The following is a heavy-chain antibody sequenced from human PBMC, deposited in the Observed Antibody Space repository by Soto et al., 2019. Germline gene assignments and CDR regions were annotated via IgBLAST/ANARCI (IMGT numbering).Heavy chain of an antibody. J-gene: IGHJ4*02. CDR1: GFSLTTDRVG. V-gene: IGHV2-5*02. Sequence: QITLKESGPTLVKPTQTLTLTCTFSGFSLTTDRVGVGWIRQPPGEALEWLAVIYWDDSKTYRPTLESRLTITKSTSKNQVALTTTTIDSLDTATYYWAHAYGGRTLYWGQGTLVTVSS. CDR2: IYWDDSK. D-gene: IGHD1-26*01. CDR3: AHAYGGRTLY.